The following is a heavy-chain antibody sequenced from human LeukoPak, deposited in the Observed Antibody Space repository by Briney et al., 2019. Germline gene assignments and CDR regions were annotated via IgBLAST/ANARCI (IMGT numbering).Heavy chain of an antibody. Sequence: GSLRLSCAASGFTINTFGMHWVRQAPGKGLEWVAVIWYDGTNKYYADSVKGRFTISRDTSNNTLYPQMNSLRAEDTAVYYCARGFMRRLDSWGQGTLVTVSS. CDR2: IWYDGTNK. J-gene: IGHJ4*02. CDR3: ARGFMRRLDS. V-gene: IGHV3-33*01. CDR1: GFTINTFG.